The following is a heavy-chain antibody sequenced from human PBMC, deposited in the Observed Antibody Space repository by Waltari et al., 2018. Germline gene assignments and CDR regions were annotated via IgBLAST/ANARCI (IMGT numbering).Heavy chain of an antibody. J-gene: IGHJ4*02. Sequence: QVQLVQSGAEVKKPGASVKVSCEASGYTFTSYYIHWVRQAPGQGLEWMGIINPRGGSTDYAQKFQGRVSMTRDTSTSAVYMELSSLRSDDTAVYYCARSSMSRVITRGWGQGTLVTVSS. D-gene: IGHD4-17*01. CDR3: ARSSMSRVITRG. CDR1: GYTFTSYY. V-gene: IGHV1-46*01. CDR2: INPRGGST.